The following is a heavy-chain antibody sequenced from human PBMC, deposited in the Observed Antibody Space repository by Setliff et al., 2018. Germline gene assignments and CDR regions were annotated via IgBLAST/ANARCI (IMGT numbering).Heavy chain of an antibody. CDR3: ARDSPTVVTHIRAFDI. D-gene: IGHD4-17*01. CDR1: GYIFTGYY. Sequence: ASVKVSCKASGYIFTGYYIHWVRQAPGQRLEWMGGIIPIPGIANYAQKFQGRVTITTDESTSTAYMELRSLRSDDTAVYYCARDSPTVVTHIRAFDIWGQGTMVTVSS. CDR2: IIPIPGIA. V-gene: IGHV1-69*10. J-gene: IGHJ3*02.